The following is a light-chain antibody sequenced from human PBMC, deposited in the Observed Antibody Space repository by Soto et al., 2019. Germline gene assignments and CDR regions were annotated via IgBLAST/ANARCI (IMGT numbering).Light chain of an antibody. CDR3: QQYNSYSRT. J-gene: IGKJ2*01. CDR2: KAS. Sequence: DIQMTQSPSTLSASVGDRVTLTCRASQSISTWLAWYQQKPGKAPKILIYKASNLESGVPSRFRGSGSGTEFTLTISSLQPDDFATYYCQQYNSYSRTFGQGTKLEIK. V-gene: IGKV1-5*03. CDR1: QSISTW.